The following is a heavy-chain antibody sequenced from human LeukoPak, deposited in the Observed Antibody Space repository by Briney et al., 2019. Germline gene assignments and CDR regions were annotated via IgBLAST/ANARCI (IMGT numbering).Heavy chain of an antibody. CDR2: IWYDGSNK. Sequence: GGSLRLSCAASGFTFSTSGMHWVRQAPGKGLEWVAVIWYDGSNKHYAESVKGRFSISRDDSKSTLYLQMNSLRAEDTAVYYCARARGVSTGYRPIDYWGQGTLVTVSS. D-gene: IGHD3-22*01. J-gene: IGHJ4*02. CDR3: ARARGVSTGYRPIDY. CDR1: GFTFSTSG. V-gene: IGHV3-33*01.